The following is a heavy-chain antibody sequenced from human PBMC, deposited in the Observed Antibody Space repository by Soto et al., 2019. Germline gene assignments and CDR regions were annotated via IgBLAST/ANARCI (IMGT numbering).Heavy chain of an antibody. J-gene: IGHJ4*02. D-gene: IGHD5-12*01. V-gene: IGHV4-4*02. CDR3: AVPGRGDFGC. CDR1: GASIGTNNW. Sequence: SETLSLTCAVSGASIGTNNWWSWVRQPPGKGLEWIGEVYHSRTTNCNPSLKSRVTISIDKSKNQFSLTLTSMTAADTALYYCAVPGRGDFGCWSQGTRGSVAS. CDR2: VYHSRTT.